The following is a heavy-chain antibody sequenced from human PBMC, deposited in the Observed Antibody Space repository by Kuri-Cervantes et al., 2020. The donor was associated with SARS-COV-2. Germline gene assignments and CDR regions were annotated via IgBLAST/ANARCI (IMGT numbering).Heavy chain of an antibody. CDR3: ARPEMVRGVDY. CDR1: GFTFSDYY. CDR2: ISSSGSTI. D-gene: IGHD5-24*01. V-gene: IGHV3-11*01. J-gene: IGHJ4*02. Sequence: GESLKISCAASGFTFSDYYMSWIRQAPGKGLEWVSYISSSGSTIYYADSVKGQFTISRDNAKNSLYLQMNSLRAEDTAVYYCARPEMVRGVDYWSQGTLVTVSS.